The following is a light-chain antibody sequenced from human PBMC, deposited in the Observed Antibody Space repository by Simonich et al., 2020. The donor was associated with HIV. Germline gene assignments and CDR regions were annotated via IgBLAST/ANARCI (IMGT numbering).Light chain of an antibody. CDR3: QQYYSTPIT. CDR1: QSVLDRSNNKNY. J-gene: IGKJ5*01. Sequence: DIVMTQSPDSLAVSLGERATINCKYSQSVLDRSNNKNYLAWYQQKPGQSPKLLVYWASTRESGVPDRFSGSGSGTDFTLTISSLQAEDVAVYYCQQYYSTPITFGQGTRLEIK. CDR2: WAS. V-gene: IGKV4-1*01.